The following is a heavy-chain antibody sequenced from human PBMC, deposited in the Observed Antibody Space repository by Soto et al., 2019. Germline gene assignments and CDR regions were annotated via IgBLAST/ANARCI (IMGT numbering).Heavy chain of an antibody. CDR1: GGSVSSGSYY. D-gene: IGHD5-12*01. V-gene: IGHV4-61*01. Sequence: SETLSLSCTVSGGSVSSGSYYWSWIRQPPGKGLEWIGYIYYSGSTNYNPSLKSRVTISVDTSKNQFSLKLSSVTAADTAVYYCASRDRSRSDWYYFDYWGQGTLVTVS. J-gene: IGHJ4*02. CDR2: IYYSGST. CDR3: ASRDRSRSDWYYFDY.